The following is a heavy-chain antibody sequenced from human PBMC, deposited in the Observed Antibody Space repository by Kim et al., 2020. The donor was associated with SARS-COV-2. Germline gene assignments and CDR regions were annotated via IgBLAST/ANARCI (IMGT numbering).Heavy chain of an antibody. CDR2: INTNTGNP. J-gene: IGHJ6*02. Sequence: ASVKVSCKASGYTFTSYAMNWVRQAPGQGLEWMGWINTNTGNPTYAQGFTGRFVFSLDTSVSTAYLQISSLKAEDTAVYYCASPMVRGVIISARDVFAYYCGMDVWGQGTTVTVSS. D-gene: IGHD3-10*01. V-gene: IGHV7-4-1*02. CDR1: GYTFTSYA. CDR3: ASPMVRGVIISARDVFAYYCGMDV.